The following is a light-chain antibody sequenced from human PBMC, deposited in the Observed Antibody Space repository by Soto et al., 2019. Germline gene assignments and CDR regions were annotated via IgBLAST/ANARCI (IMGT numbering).Light chain of an antibody. CDR1: QSISLS. CDR3: QQYNSYWT. J-gene: IGKJ1*01. V-gene: IGKV1-5*01. Sequence: DIRMTQSPSTLSAFVGARVTITCRASQSISLSLAWYQQKPGKAPDLLISDASNLERGVPSRFSGSGSGTEFTLTISSLQPDDFATYYCQQYNSYWTFGPGTKVEIK. CDR2: DAS.